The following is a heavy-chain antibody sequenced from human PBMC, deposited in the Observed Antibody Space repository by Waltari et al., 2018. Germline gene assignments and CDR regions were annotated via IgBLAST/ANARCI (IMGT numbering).Heavy chain of an antibody. D-gene: IGHD4-17*01. CDR1: GFTFSSYW. CDR2: IKQDGSEK. Sequence: EVQLVESGGGLVQPGGSLRLSCAASGFTFSSYWMSWVRQAPGKGLEWVANIKQDGSEKYYVDSVKGRFTISRDNAKNSLYLQMNSLRAEDTAVYYCARGGAYGDYVWFDPWGQGTLVTVSS. V-gene: IGHV3-7*01. J-gene: IGHJ5*02. CDR3: ARGGAYGDYVWFDP.